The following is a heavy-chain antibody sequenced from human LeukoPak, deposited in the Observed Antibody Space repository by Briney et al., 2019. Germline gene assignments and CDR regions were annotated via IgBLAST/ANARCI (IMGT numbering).Heavy chain of an antibody. J-gene: IGHJ4*02. CDR1: GGSISSSNW. V-gene: IGHV4-4*02. CDR2: IYHSGST. Sequence: PSETLSLTCAVSGGSISSSNWWSWVRQPPGKGLEWIGEIYHSGSTNYNPSLKSRVTISVDTSKNQFSLKLSSVTAADTAVYYCARDRAYSYGLDYWGQGTLVTVSS. D-gene: IGHD5-18*01. CDR3: ARDRAYSYGLDY.